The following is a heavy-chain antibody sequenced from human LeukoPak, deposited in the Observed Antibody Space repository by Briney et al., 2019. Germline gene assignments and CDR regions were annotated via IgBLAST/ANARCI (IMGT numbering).Heavy chain of an antibody. CDR1: GGSISSGSYY. D-gene: IGHD6-13*01. Sequence: PSETLSLTCTVSGGSISSGSYYWSWIRQPAGKGLEWIGRIYTSGSTNYNPSLKSRVTTSVDTSKNQFSLKLSSVTAADTAVYYCARDRPYYPYSSSWYGTLEYFQHWGQGTLVTVSS. CDR2: IYTSGST. CDR3: ARDRPYYPYSSSWYGTLEYFQH. J-gene: IGHJ1*01. V-gene: IGHV4-61*02.